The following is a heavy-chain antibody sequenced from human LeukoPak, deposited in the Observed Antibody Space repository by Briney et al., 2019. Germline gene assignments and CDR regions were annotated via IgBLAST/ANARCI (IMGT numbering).Heavy chain of an antibody. CDR3: ARERKPTVTTNYFDY. D-gene: IGHD4-11*01. J-gene: IGHJ4*01. V-gene: IGHV4-59*12. Sequence: PSETLSLTCTVSGGSISSYYWSWIRQPPGKGLEWIGYIYYSGSTNYNPSLKSRVTMSVDTSKNQFSLKLSSVTAADTAVYYCARERKPTVTTNYFDYWGQGTLVTVSS. CDR2: IYYSGST. CDR1: GGSISSYY.